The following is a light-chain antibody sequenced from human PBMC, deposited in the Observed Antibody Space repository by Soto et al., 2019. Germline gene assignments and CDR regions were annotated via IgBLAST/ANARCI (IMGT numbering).Light chain of an antibody. V-gene: IGLV2-11*01. CDR2: DVS. CDR1: SSDVGGYNY. CDR3: CSYAGSYTLYV. Sequence: QSALTQPRSVSGSPGQSVTISCTGTSSDVGGYNYVSWYQQHPGKAPKLMIYDVSKRPSGVPDRFSGSKSGNTASLTISGLQAEDEADYYCCSYAGSYTLYVFGTGPKLTVL. J-gene: IGLJ1*01.